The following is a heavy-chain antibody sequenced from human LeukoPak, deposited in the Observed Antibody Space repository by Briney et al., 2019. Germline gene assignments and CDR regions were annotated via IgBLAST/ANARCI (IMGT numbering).Heavy chain of an antibody. CDR2: INTDGSST. CDR3: ARGVRLGY. CDR1: GFSFSGYG. V-gene: IGHV3-74*01. D-gene: IGHD7-27*01. Sequence: PGGSLRLSCAASGFSFSGYGMHWVRQAPGKGLEWVSRINTDGSSTSYADSVKGRFTISRDNAKNTLYLQMNSLRAEDTAVYYCARGVRLGYWGQGTLVTVSS. J-gene: IGHJ4*02.